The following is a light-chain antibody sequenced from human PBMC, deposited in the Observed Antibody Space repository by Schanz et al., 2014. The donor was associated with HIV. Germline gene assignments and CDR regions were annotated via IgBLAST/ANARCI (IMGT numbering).Light chain of an antibody. CDR1: TSDVGSYNL. CDR3: AAWDDSLSGRV. J-gene: IGLJ3*02. CDR2: EVS. V-gene: IGLV2-14*02. Sequence: QSALTQPASVSGSPGQSITISCTGTTSDVGSYNLVSWYQQHPGKAPKVMIYEVSNRPSGVSNRFSGSKSGDTASLTVSGLQTDDEADYYCAAWDDSLSGRVFGGGTKLTVL.